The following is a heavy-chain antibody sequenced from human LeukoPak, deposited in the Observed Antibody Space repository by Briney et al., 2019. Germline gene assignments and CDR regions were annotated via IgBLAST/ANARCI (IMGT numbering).Heavy chain of an antibody. Sequence: GGSLRLSCAASGYTFSKYGMHWVRQAPGKGPEWVAVISYDGSYKYYADSVKGRFTISRDNSKNTLYLQMNSLRAEDTAVYYCARDDVVVPAALDYWGQGTLVTVSS. J-gene: IGHJ4*02. CDR1: GYTFSKYG. D-gene: IGHD2-2*01. CDR3: ARDDVVVPAALDY. V-gene: IGHV3-30*03. CDR2: ISYDGSYK.